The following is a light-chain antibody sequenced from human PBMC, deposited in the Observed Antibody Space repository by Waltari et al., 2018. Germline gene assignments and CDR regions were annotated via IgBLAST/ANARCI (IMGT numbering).Light chain of an antibody. CDR2: DAS. J-gene: IGLJ2*01. CDR1: SSAVGSYTL. V-gene: IGLV2-23*01. Sequence: QCALTQPASVSGSPGQSITISCTGTSSAVGSYTLVSWYQQHPGKAPKLMIYDASKRPSGVSNRFSGSKSGNTASLTISGLQAEDEADYYCSSYAGNCNLVVFGGGTKLTVL. CDR3: SSYAGNCNLVV.